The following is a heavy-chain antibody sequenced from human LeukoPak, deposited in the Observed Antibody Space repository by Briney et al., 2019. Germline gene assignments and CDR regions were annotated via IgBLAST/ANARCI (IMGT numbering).Heavy chain of an antibody. J-gene: IGHJ3*02. Sequence: PSETLSLTCTVSGGSMSSYYWSWIRQPPGKGLEWIGYIYYSGSTNYNPSLKSRVTISVDTSKNQFSLKLSSVTAADTAVYYCARDTTMVRGVNAFDIWGQGTMVTVSS. CDR3: ARDTTMVRGVNAFDI. V-gene: IGHV4-59*01. D-gene: IGHD3-10*01. CDR1: GGSMSSYY. CDR2: IYYSGST.